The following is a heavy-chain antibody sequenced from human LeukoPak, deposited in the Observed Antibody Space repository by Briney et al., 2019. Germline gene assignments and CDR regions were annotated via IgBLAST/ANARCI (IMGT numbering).Heavy chain of an antibody. CDR1: GGSITNHY. J-gene: IGHJ4*02. V-gene: IGHV4-59*11. Sequence: PSETLSLTCTVSGGSITNHYWSWIRQPPGKGLEWIGHLYYSGDTKYNPSLKSRVTMSVDTSKTQFSLKLSSVTAADTALYYCATGRGWLPDYWGQGTLVTVSS. D-gene: IGHD5-12*01. CDR2: LYYSGDT. CDR3: ATGRGWLPDY.